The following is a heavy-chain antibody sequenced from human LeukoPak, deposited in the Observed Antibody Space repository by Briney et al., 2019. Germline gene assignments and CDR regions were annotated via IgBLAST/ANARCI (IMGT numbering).Heavy chain of an antibody. D-gene: IGHD3-9*01. V-gene: IGHV1-2*02. J-gene: IGHJ4*02. CDR1: GYTFTGYY. Sequence: ASVKVSCKASGYTFTGYYMHWVRQAPGQGLEWMGWINPNSGGTNYAQKFQGRVTMTRDTSIITAYMELSRLRSDDTAVYYCARVGSITISEGYFDYWGQGTLVTVSS. CDR2: INPNSGGT. CDR3: ARVGSITISEGYFDY.